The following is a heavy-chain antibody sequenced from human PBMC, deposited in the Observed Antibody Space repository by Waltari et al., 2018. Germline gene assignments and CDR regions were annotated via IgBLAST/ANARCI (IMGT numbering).Heavy chain of an antibody. CDR3: ATDRRYYTTFELRFDY. J-gene: IGHJ4*03. Sequence: QVQLVQSGAEVKKPGASVKVSCKVSGYTLTELSMHWVRQAPGKGLEWMGGFEPEDGETIYEQKFQGRVTMTEDTSTDTAYMELSSLRSEDTAVYYCATDRRYYTTFELRFDYWGQGTMVTVSS. CDR1: GYTLTELS. CDR2: FEPEDGET. D-gene: IGHD3-3*01. V-gene: IGHV1-24*01.